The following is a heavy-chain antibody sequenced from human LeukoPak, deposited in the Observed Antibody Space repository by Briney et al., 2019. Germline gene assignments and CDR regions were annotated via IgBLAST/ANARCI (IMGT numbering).Heavy chain of an antibody. CDR3: ARTEGGGGSFDY. V-gene: IGHV3-21*01. CDR2: ITSSSTYI. Sequence: GGSLRLSCAASGFTFSSYWMHWVRQAPGKGLVGVSSITSSSTYIYYADAVKGRFTISRDNAKNSLYLQMNSLRAEDTAVYYCARTEGGGGSFDYWGQGTLVTVSS. J-gene: IGHJ4*02. CDR1: GFTFSSYW. D-gene: IGHD3-16*01.